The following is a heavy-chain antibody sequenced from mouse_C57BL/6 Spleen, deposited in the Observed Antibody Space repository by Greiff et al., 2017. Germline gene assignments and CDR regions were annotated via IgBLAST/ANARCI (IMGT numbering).Heavy chain of an antibody. D-gene: IGHD2-3*01. J-gene: IGHJ4*01. CDR2: IHPNSGST. Sequence: VQLQQPGAELVKPGASVKLSCKASGYTFTSYWMHWVKQRPGQGLEWIGMIHPNSGSTNYNEKFKSKATLTVDKSSSTAYMQLSSLTSEDSAVYYCARGWLLVYAMDYWGQGTSVTVSS. V-gene: IGHV1-64*01. CDR1: GYTFTSYW. CDR3: ARGWLLVYAMDY.